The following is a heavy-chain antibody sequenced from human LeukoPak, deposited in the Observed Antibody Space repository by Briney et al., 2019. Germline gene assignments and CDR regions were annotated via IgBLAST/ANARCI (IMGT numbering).Heavy chain of an antibody. CDR2: IYPGDSDT. CDR1: GYSFTTYW. Sequence: GESLKISCQGSGYSFTTYWIGWVRQMPGKSLEWMGIIYPGDSDTRYSPSFQGQVTISADKSISTAYLQWSSLRASDTARYYCARHSDISATGRHFDYWGQGTLVTVSS. D-gene: IGHD6-13*01. CDR3: ARHSDISATGRHFDY. V-gene: IGHV5-51*01. J-gene: IGHJ4*02.